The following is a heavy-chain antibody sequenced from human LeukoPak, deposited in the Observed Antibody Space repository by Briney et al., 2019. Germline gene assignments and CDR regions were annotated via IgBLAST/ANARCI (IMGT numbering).Heavy chain of an antibody. CDR3: ARVRMSRSWYGKVDY. D-gene: IGHD6-13*01. CDR1: GYTFTSYG. Sequence: ASVKVSCKASGYTFTSYGISWVRQAPGQGLEWMGWISAYNGNTNYAQKLQGRVTMTTDTSTSTAYMELRSLRSDDTAVYYCARVRMSRSWYGKVDYWGQGTLVTVSS. CDR2: ISAYNGNT. V-gene: IGHV1-18*01. J-gene: IGHJ4*02.